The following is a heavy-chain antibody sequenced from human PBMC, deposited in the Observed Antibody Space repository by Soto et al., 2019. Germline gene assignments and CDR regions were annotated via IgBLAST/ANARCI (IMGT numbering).Heavy chain of an antibody. Sequence: EVQLLESGGGLVQPGGSLRLSCAASGFTFSSYAMTWVRQAPGKGLEWVSAISGSGSGTYYADSVKGRFTISRDNSKNTLNLQMNSLRAEDTAVYYCAKPSPPDYDFWSGPSPWGQGTLVTVSS. CDR2: ISGSGSGT. D-gene: IGHD3-3*01. CDR1: GFTFSSYA. J-gene: IGHJ5*02. CDR3: AKPSPPDYDFWSGPSP. V-gene: IGHV3-23*01.